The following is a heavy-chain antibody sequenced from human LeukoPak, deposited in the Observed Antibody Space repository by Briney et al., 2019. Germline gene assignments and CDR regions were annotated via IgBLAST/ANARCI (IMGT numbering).Heavy chain of an antibody. V-gene: IGHV4-34*01. CDR1: GGSFSGYY. D-gene: IGHD3-10*01. CDR3: ARNYGSGSYPHYFDY. Sequence: SEALSLTCAVYGGSFSGYYWSWIRQPPGKGLEWIGEINHSGSTNYNPSLKSRVTISVDTSKNQFSLKLSSVTAADTAVYYCARNYGSGSYPHYFDYWGQGTLVTVSS. CDR2: INHSGST. J-gene: IGHJ4*02.